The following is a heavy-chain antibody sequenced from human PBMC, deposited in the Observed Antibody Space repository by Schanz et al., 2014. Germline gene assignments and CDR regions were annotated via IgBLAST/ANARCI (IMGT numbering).Heavy chain of an antibody. Sequence: QVQLIQSGAEVKKPGASVKVSCTASGYTFTSYDINWVRQAPAQGLEWLGWMNPNSGNPSFAQKFRGGVTMTRNTSISTAYIELLILTSEDTAVDYCARGVSLYDRGWFDPWGQGTLVTVSS. J-gene: IGHJ5*02. V-gene: IGHV1-8*01. CDR1: GYTFTSYD. CDR2: MNPNSGNP. CDR3: ARGVSLYDRGWFDP. D-gene: IGHD3-22*01.